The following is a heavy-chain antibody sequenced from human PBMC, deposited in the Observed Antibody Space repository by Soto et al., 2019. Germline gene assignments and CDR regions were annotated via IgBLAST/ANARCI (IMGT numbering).Heavy chain of an antibody. CDR2: ISSSDSTT. J-gene: IGHJ4*02. CDR1: GFTFSDYY. Sequence: QVQLVESGGGLVKPGGSLRLSCAASGFTFSDYYMSWVRQAPGKGLEWISFISSSDSTTYYADSVKGRFTISRDNAKNSLYLQMNSLRAEDTAVYYCARDEDDILTGLLSDYWGQGTLVTVSS. D-gene: IGHD3-9*01. CDR3: ARDEDDILTGLLSDY. V-gene: IGHV3-11*01.